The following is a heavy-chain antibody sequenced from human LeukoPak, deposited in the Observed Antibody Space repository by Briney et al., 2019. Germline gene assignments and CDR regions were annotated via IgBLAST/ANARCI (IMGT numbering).Heavy chain of an antibody. CDR1: GGSFSGYY. V-gene: IGHV4-34*01. D-gene: IGHD3-10*01. Sequence: PSETLSLTCAVYGGSFSGYYWSWIRQPPGKGLEWIGEINHSGSTNYNPSLKSRIAIFVDTSNNAFSLKLSSVTVADTAVYYCARGETDFGERFDNWGQGTLVTVSS. CDR2: INHSGST. CDR3: ARGETDFGERFDN. J-gene: IGHJ4*02.